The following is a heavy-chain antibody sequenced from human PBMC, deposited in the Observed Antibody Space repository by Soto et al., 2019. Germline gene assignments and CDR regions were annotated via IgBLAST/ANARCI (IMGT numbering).Heavy chain of an antibody. CDR1: GGSIRNGDYY. V-gene: IGHV4-30-4*01. D-gene: IGHD1-26*01. CDR2: VYYSGTT. CDR3: VTVNLVGAAYYFDY. J-gene: IGHJ4*02. Sequence: SETLSLTCTVSGGSIRNGDYYWGWIRQPPGKGLEWIGYVYYSGTTYSHPSLNSRVSVSVDTSENQFSLRLTSVTAADTAVYYCVTVNLVGAAYYFDYWGPGTLVTVSS.